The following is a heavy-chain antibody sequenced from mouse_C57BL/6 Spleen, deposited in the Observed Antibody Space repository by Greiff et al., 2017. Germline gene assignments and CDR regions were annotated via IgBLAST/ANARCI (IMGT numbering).Heavy chain of an antibody. Sequence: VQLQQPGAELVKPGASVKLSCKASGYTFTSYWMHWVKQRPGQGLEWIGMIHHNSGSTNYNEKFKSKATLTVDKSSSTAYMQLSSLTSEDSAVYYCARRDGYSFAYWGQGTLVTVSA. V-gene: IGHV1-64*01. CDR3: ARRDGYSFAY. D-gene: IGHD2-3*01. CDR1: GYTFTSYW. CDR2: IHHNSGST. J-gene: IGHJ3*01.